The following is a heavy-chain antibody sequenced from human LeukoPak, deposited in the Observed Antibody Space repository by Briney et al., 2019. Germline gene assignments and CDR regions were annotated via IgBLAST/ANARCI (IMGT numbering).Heavy chain of an antibody. Sequence: VASVKVSCKASGYTFTSYGITWVRQAPGQGLEWMGWISTYNGNTNYAQNLQGRVTMTTGTSTSTAYMELRSLRSDDTAVYYCARGGRLGELFSPDYWGQGTLVTVS. D-gene: IGHD3-16*01. CDR1: GYTFTSYG. J-gene: IGHJ4*02. CDR3: ARGGRLGELFSPDY. V-gene: IGHV1-18*04. CDR2: ISTYNGNT.